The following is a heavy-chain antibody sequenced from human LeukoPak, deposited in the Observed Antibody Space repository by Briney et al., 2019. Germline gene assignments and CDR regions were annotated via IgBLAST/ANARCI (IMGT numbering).Heavy chain of an antibody. V-gene: IGHV3-48*03. CDR1: GFTFSSYE. CDR2: ISSSGSTI. D-gene: IGHD2-21*01. Sequence: GGSLRLSCAASGFTFSSYEMNWVRQAPGKGLEWVSYISSSGSTIYYADSVKGRFTISRDNSKSTLYLQMNSLRAEDTAVYYCARDVAVQYYGMDVWGQGTMVTVSS. CDR3: ARDVAVQYYGMDV. J-gene: IGHJ6*02.